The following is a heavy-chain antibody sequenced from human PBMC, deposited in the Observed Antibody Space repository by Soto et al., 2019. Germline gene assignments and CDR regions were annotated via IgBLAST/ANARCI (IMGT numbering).Heavy chain of an antibody. D-gene: IGHD3-10*01. CDR1: GFPFSIHS. V-gene: IGHV3-21*01. Sequence: GGSLRLSCAASGFPFSIHSMNLVRQSPGKGLEWVSSISSSGSYIYYADSLNGRFATSRDNAKNSLYLQMNSLRAEDTAVYYCASIPGGPLFRYFDYWGKGIMVTVSS. CDR3: ASIPGGPLFRYFDY. CDR2: ISSSGSYI. J-gene: IGHJ4*02.